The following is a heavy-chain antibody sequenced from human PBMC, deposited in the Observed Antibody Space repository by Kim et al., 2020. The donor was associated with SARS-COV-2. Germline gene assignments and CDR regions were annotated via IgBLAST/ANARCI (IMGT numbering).Heavy chain of an antibody. Sequence: NSDGTNTYDASSVKCRFTIARDNAKNTVYLQMNSLGAEDTAVYYCTTAFEYWGQGALVTVSS. V-gene: IGHV3-74*01. J-gene: IGHJ4*02. CDR2: NSDGTNT. CDR3: TTAFEY.